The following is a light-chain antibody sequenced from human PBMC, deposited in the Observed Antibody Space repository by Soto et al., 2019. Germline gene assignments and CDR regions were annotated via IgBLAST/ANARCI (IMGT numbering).Light chain of an antibody. CDR1: SSDVGSSNL. CDR2: EGT. Sequence: QSVLTQPASVSGSPGQSITISCAGTSSDVGSSNLVSWYQQHPGKAPKLVIYEGTQRPSGVSNRFSASKSGNTASLTISGLQAEDEADYYCSSYAGSANYVFGTGTKVTVL. J-gene: IGLJ1*01. V-gene: IGLV2-23*01. CDR3: SSYAGSANYV.